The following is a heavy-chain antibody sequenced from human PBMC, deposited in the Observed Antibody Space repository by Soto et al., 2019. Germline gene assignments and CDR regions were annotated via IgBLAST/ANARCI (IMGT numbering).Heavy chain of an antibody. CDR3: ARRDQFLPFFDY. CDR2: ISGSGSYT. V-gene: IGHV3-21*01. Sequence: EVQLVEAGGGLVKPGGSLRLSCAASGFMFGSYSMNWVRQAPGKGLEWISFISGSGSYTYYADSVKGRFTISRDNAKNSLYLQMNSLRAEDTAVYYCARRDQFLPFFDYWGQGTLVTVSS. CDR1: GFMFGSYS. D-gene: IGHD2-2*01. J-gene: IGHJ4*02.